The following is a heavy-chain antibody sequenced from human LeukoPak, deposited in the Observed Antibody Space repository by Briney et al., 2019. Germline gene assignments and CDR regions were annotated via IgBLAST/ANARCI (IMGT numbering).Heavy chain of an antibody. D-gene: IGHD6-19*01. V-gene: IGHV3-30*18. J-gene: IGHJ4*02. Sequence: GGSLRLSCAGSGFTFSDYGMHCVRQAPGKGLEWVAVISYDGSNKYYADSVKGRFSLSRDNSKNTVYVKMNSLRAEATAVYYCAKAGPAGGWFYFDHWGQGTLLTVSS. CDR2: ISYDGSNK. CDR3: AKAGPAGGWFYFDH. CDR1: GFTFSDYG.